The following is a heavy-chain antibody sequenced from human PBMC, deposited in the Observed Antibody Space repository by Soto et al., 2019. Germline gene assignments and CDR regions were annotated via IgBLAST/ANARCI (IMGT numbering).Heavy chain of an antibody. V-gene: IGHV4-4*07. J-gene: IGHJ5*02. CDR3: ARNPTGLLWFGELLDNWFDP. D-gene: IGHD3-10*01. CDR1: GGSISSYY. CDR2: IYTSGST. Sequence: SETLSLTCTVSGGSISSYYWSWIRQPAGKGLEWIGRIYTSGSTNYNPSLKSRVTMSVDTSKNQFSLKLSSVTAADTAVYYCARNPTGLLWFGELLDNWFDPWGQGTLVTVSS.